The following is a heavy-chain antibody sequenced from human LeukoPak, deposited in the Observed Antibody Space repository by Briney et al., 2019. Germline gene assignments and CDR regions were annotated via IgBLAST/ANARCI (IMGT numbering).Heavy chain of an antibody. D-gene: IGHD5-18*01. CDR3: ATIQVSLYYMDV. V-gene: IGHV3-7*01. J-gene: IGHJ6*03. CDR1: GFTFSSYW. Sequence: GGSLRLSCAASGFTFSSYWMSWVRQAPGKGLEWVASIKQDGSEKYYVDSVKGRFTISRDNAKNSLYLQMNSLRAEDTAVYYCATIQVSLYYMDVWGKGTTVTVSS. CDR2: IKQDGSEK.